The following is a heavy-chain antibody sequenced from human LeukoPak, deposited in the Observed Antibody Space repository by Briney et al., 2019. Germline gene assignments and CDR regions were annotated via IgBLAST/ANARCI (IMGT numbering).Heavy chain of an antibody. V-gene: IGHV4-39*01. CDR3: ARRDGSGSYSLYYFDY. CDR1: GCTISTSSYY. D-gene: IGHD3-10*01. CDR2: IYYSGST. J-gene: IGHJ4*02. Sequence: SETLSLTCTASGCTISTSSYYWGCIRQPPGKGREWNGSIYYSGSTYYNPSLKRRATISVDTSKNQFSLKLSSVTAADTAVYYCARRDGSGSYSLYYFDYWGQGTLVTVSS.